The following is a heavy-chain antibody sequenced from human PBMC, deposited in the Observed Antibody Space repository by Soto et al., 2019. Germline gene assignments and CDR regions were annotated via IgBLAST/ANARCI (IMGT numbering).Heavy chain of an antibody. CDR3: ARDRGSSGWFRHDAFDI. CDR1: GYTFTSYG. D-gene: IGHD6-19*01. V-gene: IGHV1-18*01. CDR2: ISAYNGNT. Sequence: ASVKVSCKASGYTFTSYGISWVRQAPGQGLEWMGWISAYNGNTNYAQKLQGRVTMTTDTSTSTAYMELRSLRSDDTAVYYCARDRGSSGWFRHDAFDICGQGTMVTVSS. J-gene: IGHJ3*02.